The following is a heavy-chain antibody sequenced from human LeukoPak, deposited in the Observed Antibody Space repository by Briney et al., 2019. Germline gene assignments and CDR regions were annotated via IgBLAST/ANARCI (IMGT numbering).Heavy chain of an antibody. Sequence: GGSLRLSCAASGFTFDDYGMSWIRQAPGKGLEWVSSITTSSSYIYYTDSVKGRFTISRDNAKNSLYLHMNSLRAEDTAVYYCARYRFVVGATDSFDIWGQGTMVTVSS. CDR3: ARYRFVVGATDSFDI. V-gene: IGHV3-21*01. J-gene: IGHJ3*02. CDR1: GFTFDDYG. CDR2: ITTSSSYI. D-gene: IGHD1-26*01.